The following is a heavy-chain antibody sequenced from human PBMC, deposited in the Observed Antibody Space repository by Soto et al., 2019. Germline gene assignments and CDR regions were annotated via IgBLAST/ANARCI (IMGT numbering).Heavy chain of an antibody. CDR2: IDPSDSYT. CDR1: GYSFTSYW. V-gene: IGHV5-10-1*03. CDR3: ARDPLATPTDYYDSSGYSPPFDY. J-gene: IGHJ4*02. D-gene: IGHD3-22*01. Sequence: EVQLVQSGAEVKKPGESLRISCKGSGYSFTSYWISWVRQMPGKGLEWMGRIDPSDSYTNYSPSFQGHVTISADKSISTAYLQWSSLKASDTAMYYCARDPLATPTDYYDSSGYSPPFDYWGQGTLVTVSP.